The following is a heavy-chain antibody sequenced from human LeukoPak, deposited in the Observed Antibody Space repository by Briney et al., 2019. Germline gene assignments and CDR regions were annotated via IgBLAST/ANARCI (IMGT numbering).Heavy chain of an antibody. CDR1: GFTFSSYE. V-gene: IGHV3-21*01. Sequence: GGSLRLSCAASGFTFSSYEMNWVRQAPGKGLEWVSSISSSSDYIYYADSVKGRFTISRDNAKNSLYLRMNSLRAEDTAVYYCARDARRDYYDSSGYSPRFDPWGQGTLVTVSS. D-gene: IGHD3-22*01. J-gene: IGHJ5*02. CDR3: ARDARRDYYDSSGYSPRFDP. CDR2: ISSSSDYI.